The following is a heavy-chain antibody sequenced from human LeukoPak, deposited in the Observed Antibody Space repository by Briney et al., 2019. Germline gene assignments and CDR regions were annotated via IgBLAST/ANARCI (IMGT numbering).Heavy chain of an antibody. CDR2: INPSSGKT. CDR1: GYTFTSYG. V-gene: IGHV1-46*01. J-gene: IGHJ4*02. CDR3: ARDVGPGGKGPSDY. D-gene: IGHD1-26*01. Sequence: GASVKVSCKASGYTFTSYGISWVRQAPGQGLEWVGIINPSSGKTSYPQKFQGRLTMTRDTSTSTVHMELSSLRSEDTAVYYCARDVGPGGKGPSDYWGQGTLVTVSS.